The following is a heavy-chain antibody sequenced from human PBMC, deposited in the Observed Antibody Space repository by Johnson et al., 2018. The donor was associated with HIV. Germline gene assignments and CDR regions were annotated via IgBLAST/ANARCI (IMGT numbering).Heavy chain of an antibody. V-gene: IGHV3-30-3*01. D-gene: IGHD6-19*01. J-gene: IGHJ3*02. Sequence: VQLVESGGGVVQPGRSLRLSCAASGFTFSSYAMHWVRQAPGKGLEWVAVISYDGNNKYSADSVKGRFTISRDNSKNTLYLQMNSLRAEDTALYYCARVVLVRLAVAGPSRDAFDIWGQGTMVTVSS. CDR1: GFTFSSYA. CDR2: ISYDGNNK. CDR3: ARVVLVRLAVAGPSRDAFDI.